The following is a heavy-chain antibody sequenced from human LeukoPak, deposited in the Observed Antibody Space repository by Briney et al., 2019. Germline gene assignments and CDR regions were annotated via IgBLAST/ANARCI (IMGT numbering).Heavy chain of an antibody. J-gene: IGHJ4*02. CDR3: ASERYYDSSGYYEGDY. V-gene: IGHV4-39*07. D-gene: IGHD3-22*01. Sequence: PSETLSLTCTVSGGSISSSSYYWGWIRQPPGKGLEWIGSIYYSGSTYYNPSLKSRVTISVDTSKNQFSLKLSSVTAADTAVYYCASERYYDSSGYYEGDYWGQGTLVTVSS. CDR2: IYYSGST. CDR1: GGSISSSSYY.